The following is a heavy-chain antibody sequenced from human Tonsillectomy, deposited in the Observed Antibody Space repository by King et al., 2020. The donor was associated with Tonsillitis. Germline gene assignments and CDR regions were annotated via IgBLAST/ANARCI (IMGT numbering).Heavy chain of an antibody. Sequence: VQLVESGGGLVQPGRSLRLSCAASGFTFDDYAMHWVRQAPGKGLEWVSGISWNSGSIGYADSVKGRFSISRDNAKNSLYLQMNSLRAEDTALYYCAKCPFWGSYRSVLATYFDTWGQGTLVTVSP. CDR2: ISWNSGSI. CDR1: GFTFDDYA. V-gene: IGHV3-9*01. J-gene: IGHJ4*02. CDR3: AKCPFWGSYRSVLATYFDT. D-gene: IGHD3-16*02.